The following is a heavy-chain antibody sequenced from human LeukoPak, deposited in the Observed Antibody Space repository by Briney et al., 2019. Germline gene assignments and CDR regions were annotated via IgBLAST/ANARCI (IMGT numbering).Heavy chain of an antibody. J-gene: IGHJ4*02. D-gene: IGHD6-19*01. CDR2: IWYDGSNK. V-gene: IGHV3-33*01. Sequence: GGSLRLSCAASGFTFSSYGMHWVRQAPGKGLEWVAVIWYDGSNKYYADSVKGRFTISRDNSKNTLYLQMNSLRAEDTAVYYCADSGWLYCFDYWGQGTLVTVSS. CDR3: ADSGWLYCFDY. CDR1: GFTFSSYG.